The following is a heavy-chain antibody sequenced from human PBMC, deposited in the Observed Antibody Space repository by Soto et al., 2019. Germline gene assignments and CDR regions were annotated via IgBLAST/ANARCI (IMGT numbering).Heavy chain of an antibody. CDR1: GFTFTRYS. Sequence: GGSLRLSCAASGFTFTRYSMNWVRQAPGKGLEWVSSISSTTNYIYYADSMKGRFTVSRDNAKNSVYLEMNSLSAEDTALYYCARESEDLTSNFDYWGQGTLVTV. J-gene: IGHJ4*02. V-gene: IGHV3-21*01. CDR2: ISSTTNYI. CDR3: ARESEDLTSNFDY.